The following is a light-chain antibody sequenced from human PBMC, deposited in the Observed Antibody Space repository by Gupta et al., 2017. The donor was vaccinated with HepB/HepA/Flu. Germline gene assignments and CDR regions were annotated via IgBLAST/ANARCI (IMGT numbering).Light chain of an antibody. CDR2: YDS. CDR3: QVGESTTDHLYV. CDR1: NIGRKS. J-gene: IGLJ1*01. Sequence: XXGENIGRKSVHWYQQKPGQAPTLLIYYDSDRAPGIPRRFSASNSGDTATLSIMRVEAGDEADYFCQVGESTTDHLYVFGTGTKVTVL. V-gene: IGLV3-21*01.